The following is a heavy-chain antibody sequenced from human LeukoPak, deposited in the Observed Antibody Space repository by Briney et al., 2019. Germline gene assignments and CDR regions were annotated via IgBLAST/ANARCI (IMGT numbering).Heavy chain of an antibody. J-gene: IGHJ3*02. CDR1: GGSISSGGYY. D-gene: IGHD2-2*01. CDR2: IYHSGST. CDR3: ARGRLGYCSSTSCYAFGI. Sequence: SETLSLTCTVSGGSISSGGYYWSWIRQPPGKGLEWIGYIYHSGSTYYNPSLKSRVTISVDRSNNQFSLKLSSVTAADTAVYYCARGRLGYCSSTSCYAFGIWGQGTMVTVSS. V-gene: IGHV4-30-2*01.